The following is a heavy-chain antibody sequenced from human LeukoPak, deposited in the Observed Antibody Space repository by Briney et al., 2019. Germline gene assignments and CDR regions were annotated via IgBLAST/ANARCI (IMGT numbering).Heavy chain of an antibody. CDR2: ITISGHTK. Sequence: PGGSLRLSCAASGFDLSTYEMNWVRQAPGKGLEWIADITISGHTKNYADSVKGRFTISRDNARTSLYLQMNSLRVEDTGVYYCARGDPHADYRGQGTLVTVSS. CDR3: ARGDPHADY. V-gene: IGHV3-48*03. CDR1: GFDLSTYE. J-gene: IGHJ4*02.